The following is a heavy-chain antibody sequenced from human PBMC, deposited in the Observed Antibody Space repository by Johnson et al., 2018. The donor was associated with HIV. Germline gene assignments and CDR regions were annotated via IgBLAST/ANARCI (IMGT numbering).Heavy chain of an antibody. CDR1: GFTFSDYY. D-gene: IGHD1-26*01. CDR2: ISSSGSTI. Sequence: QVQLVESGGGLVKPGGSLRLSCAASGFTFSDYYMSWIRQAPGKGLEWVSYISSSGSTIYYADSVKGRFAISRDNAQNTLYLQMNSLRAEDTAVYYCARDFSWVGATGRAFDIWGQGTMVTVSS. J-gene: IGHJ3*02. V-gene: IGHV3-11*04. CDR3: ARDFSWVGATGRAFDI.